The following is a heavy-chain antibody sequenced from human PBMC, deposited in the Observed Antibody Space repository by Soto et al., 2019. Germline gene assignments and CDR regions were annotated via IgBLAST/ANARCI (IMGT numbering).Heavy chain of an antibody. CDR3: ATGCSSASCYYY. J-gene: IGHJ4*02. Sequence: GGSLRLSCTASGFMFSSYTMNWVRQAPGKGLEWVSSVSFRGDIYYADSLEGRFTISRDDAKNSLYLQMNSLRAEDTAVYYCATGCSSASCYYYWGQGTLVTVSS. CDR1: GFMFSSYT. V-gene: IGHV3-21*01. CDR2: VSFRGDI. D-gene: IGHD2-2*01.